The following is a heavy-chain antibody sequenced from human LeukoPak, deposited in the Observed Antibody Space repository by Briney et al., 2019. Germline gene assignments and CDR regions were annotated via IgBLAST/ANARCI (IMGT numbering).Heavy chain of an antibody. V-gene: IGHV3-30-3*01. D-gene: IGHD3-16*01. CDR3: AREYYDYVWGSPSGAFDI. J-gene: IGHJ3*02. Sequence: GGSLRLSCAASGFTFSSYAMHWVRQAPGKGLEWVAVISYDGSSKYYADSVKGRFTISRDNSKNTLYLQMNSLRAEDTAVYYCAREYYDYVWGSPSGAFDIWGQGTMVTVSS. CDR2: ISYDGSSK. CDR1: GFTFSSYA.